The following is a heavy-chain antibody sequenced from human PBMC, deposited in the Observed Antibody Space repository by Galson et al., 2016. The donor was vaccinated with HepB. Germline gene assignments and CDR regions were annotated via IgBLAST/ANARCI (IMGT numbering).Heavy chain of an antibody. Sequence: SLRLSCAASGFRFSDYGMHWVRQAPGRGLEWVALVWFDGSKKFYADSVKGRFTISRDNAKNTLFLQMNSLRVEDSAVYYCARAPETGYDFWSGYADFWGQGNLVTVPS. CDR3: ARAPETGYDFWSGYADF. V-gene: IGHV3-33*01. J-gene: IGHJ4*02. CDR1: GFRFSDYG. CDR2: VWFDGSKK. D-gene: IGHD3-3*01.